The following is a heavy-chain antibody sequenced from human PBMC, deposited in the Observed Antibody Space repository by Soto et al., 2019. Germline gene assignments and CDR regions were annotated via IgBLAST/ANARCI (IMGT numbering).Heavy chain of an antibody. CDR2: IKQDGSEK. V-gene: IGHV3-7*01. CDR3: ARDLPPGYCSSTSCYFLSEGWFDP. CDR1: GFTFSSYW. D-gene: IGHD2-2*01. Sequence: TGGSLRLSCAASGFTFSSYWMSWVRQAPGKGLEWVANIKQDGSEKYYVDSVKGRFTISRDNAKNSLYLQMNSLRAEDTAVYYCARDLPPGYCSSTSCYFLSEGWFDPWGQGTLVTVSS. J-gene: IGHJ5*02.